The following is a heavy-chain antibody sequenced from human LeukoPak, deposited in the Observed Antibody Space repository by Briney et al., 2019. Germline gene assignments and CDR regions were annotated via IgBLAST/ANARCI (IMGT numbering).Heavy chain of an antibody. J-gene: IGHJ4*02. D-gene: IGHD4-17*01. CDR1: GFTFGSYW. CDR3: ARGDNDYGDYGALDY. V-gene: IGHV3-7*03. CDR2: IKQDGSEK. Sequence: GGSLRLSCAASGFTFGSYWMSWVRQAPGKGLEWVANIKQDGSEKYYVDSVKGRSTISRDNAKNSLYLQMNSLRAEDTAVYYCARGDNDYGDYGALDYWGQGTLVAVSS.